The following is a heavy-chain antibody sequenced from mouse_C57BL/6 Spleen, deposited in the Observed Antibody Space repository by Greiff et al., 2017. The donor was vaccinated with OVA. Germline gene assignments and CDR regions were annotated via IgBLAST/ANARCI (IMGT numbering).Heavy chain of an antibody. CDR1: GFTFNTYA. D-gene: IGHD1-1*01. J-gene: IGHJ2*01. Sequence: EVKVVESGGGLVQPKGSLKLSCAASGFTFNTYAMHWVRQAPGKGLEWVARIRSKSSNYATYYADSVKDRFTISRDDSQSMLYLQMNNLKTEDTAVYYCGRETDYGSRNYFDYWGQGTTLTVSS. CDR2: IRSKSSNYAT. V-gene: IGHV10-3*01. CDR3: GRETDYGSRNYFDY.